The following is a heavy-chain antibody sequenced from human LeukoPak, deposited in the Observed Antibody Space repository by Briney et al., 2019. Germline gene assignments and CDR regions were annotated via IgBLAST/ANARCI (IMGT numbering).Heavy chain of an antibody. D-gene: IGHD6-13*01. Sequence: SETLSLTCTVSGGSISSYYWSWIRQPPGKGLEWIGYIYTSGSTNYNPSLKSRVTMSVDTSKNQFSLRLRSVTAADTAVYYCARQIASAGTAGFDFWGQGALVTVSS. V-gene: IGHV4-4*09. J-gene: IGHJ4*02. CDR1: GGSISSYY. CDR3: ARQIASAGTAGFDF. CDR2: IYTSGST.